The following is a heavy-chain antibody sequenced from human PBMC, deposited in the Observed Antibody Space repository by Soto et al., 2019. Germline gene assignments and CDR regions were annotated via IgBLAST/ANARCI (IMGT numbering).Heavy chain of an antibody. CDR3: ARGPSCGGDCYLFDY. CDR2: INPSGGRT. Sequence: GASVKVSCKASGYTFTSYYMHRVRQAPGQGLEWMAMINPSGGRTKYAQIFQGRVTLTRDTSTGTVDMELSSLTSEDTAIYYCARGPSCGGDCYLFDYWGQGTQVTVSS. V-gene: IGHV1-46*01. D-gene: IGHD2-21*02. J-gene: IGHJ4*02. CDR1: GYTFTSYY.